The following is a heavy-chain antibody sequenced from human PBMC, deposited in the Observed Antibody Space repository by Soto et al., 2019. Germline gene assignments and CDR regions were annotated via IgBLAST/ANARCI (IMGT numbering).Heavy chain of an antibody. CDR1: GFTFSSYW. D-gene: IGHD5-12*01. J-gene: IGHJ6*02. CDR2: IKQDGSEK. Sequence: EVQLVESGGGLVQPGGSLRLSCAASGFTFSSYWMSWVRQAPGKGLEWVANIKQDGSEKYYVDSVKGRFTISRDNAKNSLYLQMNSMGAEGTAVYYCARDPNIVATMGSIYYYYGMDVWGQGTTVTVSS. V-gene: IGHV3-7*01. CDR3: ARDPNIVATMGSIYYYYGMDV.